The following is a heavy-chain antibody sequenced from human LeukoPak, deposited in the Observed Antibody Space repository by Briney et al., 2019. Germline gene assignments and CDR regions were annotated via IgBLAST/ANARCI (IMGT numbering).Heavy chain of an antibody. J-gene: IGHJ4*02. D-gene: IGHD1/OR15-1a*01. CDR3: ARRTGTAGGNHFDY. CDR2: GYYSGST. V-gene: IGHV4-39*01. CDR1: GGSISTSSHY. Sequence: SETLSLTCTVSGGSISTSSHYWGWIRQPPGKGLEWIGSGYYSGSTHYSPSLKSRDTISVDTSKNQFSLNLSSMTAADTAVYYCARRTGTAGGNHFDYWGQGTLVTVSS.